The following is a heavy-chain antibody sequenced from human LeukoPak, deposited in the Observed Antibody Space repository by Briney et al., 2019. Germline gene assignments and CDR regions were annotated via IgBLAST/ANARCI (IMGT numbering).Heavy chain of an antibody. V-gene: IGHV3-23*01. CDR2: ISGSGGST. D-gene: IGHD6-19*01. CDR1: GFTFSSYA. J-gene: IGHJ4*02. CDR3: AKIGVVAGGGDY. Sequence: PGGSLRLSCAASGFTFSSYAMRWVRQAPGKGLEWVSAISGSGGSTYYADSLKGRFTISRDNSKNTLYLQMNSLRAEDTAVYYCAKIGVVAGGGDYWGQGTLVTVSS.